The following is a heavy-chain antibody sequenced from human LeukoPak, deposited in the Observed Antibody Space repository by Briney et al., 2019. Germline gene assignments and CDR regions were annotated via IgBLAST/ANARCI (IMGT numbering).Heavy chain of an antibody. V-gene: IGHV5-51*01. J-gene: IGHJ5*02. CDR1: GYSFNTYW. D-gene: IGHD3-16*01. Sequence: GESLKISCKGSGYSFNTYWIGWVRQMPGKGLEWMGIIYPGDSDTKYSPSFQDQVTISADKSITTAYLQWSSLKASDTATYYCARLGLWPNWFDPWGQGTLVTVSS. CDR2: IYPGDSDT. CDR3: ARLGLWPNWFDP.